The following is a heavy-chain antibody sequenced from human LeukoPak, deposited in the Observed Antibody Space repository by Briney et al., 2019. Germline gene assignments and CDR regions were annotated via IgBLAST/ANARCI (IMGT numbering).Heavy chain of an antibody. CDR1: GGSISSYH. CDR3: ASASRPPYYYGMDV. Sequence: PSETLSLTCTVSGGSISSYHWSWIRQPPGKGLEWIGYIYYSGSANSNPSLRSRVTISVDMSKNQFSLKLSSVTAADTAVYYCASASRPPYYYGMDVWGQGTTVTVSS. V-gene: IGHV4-59*01. CDR2: IYYSGSA. J-gene: IGHJ6*02.